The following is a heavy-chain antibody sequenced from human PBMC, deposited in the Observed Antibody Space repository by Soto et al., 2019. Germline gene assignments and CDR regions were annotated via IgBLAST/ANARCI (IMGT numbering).Heavy chain of an antibody. V-gene: IGHV3-74*01. J-gene: IGHJ4*02. CDR3: ARGHSHALGY. CDR1: GFTLSSYW. CDR2: IYSDGSGT. D-gene: IGHD3-3*01. Sequence: GGSLRLSCPASGFTLSSYWMHWVRQTPGKGLVWVSYIYSDGSGTSYADSVKGRFTTSRDNGKNTLYLQVNSLRVDDTAVNYCARGHSHALGYWGQGTLVTVSS.